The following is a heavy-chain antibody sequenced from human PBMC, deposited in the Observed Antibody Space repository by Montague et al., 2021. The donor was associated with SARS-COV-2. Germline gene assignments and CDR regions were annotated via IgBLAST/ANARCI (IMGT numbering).Heavy chain of an antibody. V-gene: IGHV4-34*01. Sequence: SETLSLTCAVYGESFSGFFWSWIRQPPGKGLEWIAEINDRGVTNYNYNPSLGSRVTISADTSKNQFSLKLRSVTAADTGVYYCARWDPQTLTLIGLRGKSASDXWGQGTLVTVSS. D-gene: IGHD4-23*01. J-gene: IGHJ4*02. CDR2: INDRGVTNY. CDR1: GESFSGFF. CDR3: ARWDPQTLTLIGLRGKSASDX.